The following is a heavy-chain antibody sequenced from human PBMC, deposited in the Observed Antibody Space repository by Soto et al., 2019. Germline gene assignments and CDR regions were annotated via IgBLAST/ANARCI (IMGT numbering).Heavy chain of an antibody. V-gene: IGHV3-23*01. Sequence: PGGSLRLSCAASGFTFSSYAMSWVRQAPGKGLEWVSAISGSGGSTYYADSVKGRFTISRDNSKNTLYLQMNSLRAEDTAVYYCAKGVVVVAAESGYGAFDIWGQGTMVTVSS. CDR3: AKGVVVVAAESGYGAFDI. D-gene: IGHD2-15*01. CDR1: GFTFSSYA. CDR2: ISGSGGST. J-gene: IGHJ3*02.